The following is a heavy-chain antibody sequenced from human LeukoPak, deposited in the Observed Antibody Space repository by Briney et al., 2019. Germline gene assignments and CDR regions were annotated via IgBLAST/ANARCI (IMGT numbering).Heavy chain of an antibody. D-gene: IGHD2-2*01. CDR2: MNPNSGNT. V-gene: IGHV1-8*01. CDR1: GYTFTSYD. CDR3: ARMGYCSSTSCSDLDY. Sequence: ASVKVSCKASGYTFTSYDINWVRQATGQGLEWMGLMNPNSGNTGYAQKFQGRVTMTRNTSISTAYMELSSLRSEDTAVYYCARMGYCSSTSCSDLDYWGQGTLVTVSS. J-gene: IGHJ4*02.